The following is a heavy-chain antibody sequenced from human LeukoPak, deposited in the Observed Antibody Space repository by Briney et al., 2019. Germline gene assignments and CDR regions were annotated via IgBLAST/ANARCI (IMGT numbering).Heavy chain of an antibody. Sequence: GGSLRLSCAASGFTFSSYSMNWVRQAPGKGLEWVSYISSSSSIIYYADSVKGRFTISRDNAKNSLYLQMNSLRVEDTAVYYCARTRGYSYGYGDYWGQGTLVTVSS. CDR2: ISSSSSII. V-gene: IGHV3-48*04. J-gene: IGHJ4*02. CDR3: ARTRGYSYGYGDY. D-gene: IGHD5-18*01. CDR1: GFTFSSYS.